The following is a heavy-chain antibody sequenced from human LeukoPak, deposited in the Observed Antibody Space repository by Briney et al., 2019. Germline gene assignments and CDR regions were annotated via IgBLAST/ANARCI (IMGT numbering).Heavy chain of an antibody. CDR3: AKGDGYYYYYYVMDV. CDR2: ISYDGSNK. Sequence: GGSLRLSCAASGFTFSSYGMRWVRQAPGKGLEWVAVISYDGSNKYYADSVKGRFTISRDNSKNTLYLQMNSLRAEDTAVYYCAKGDGYYYYYYVMDVWGQGTTVTVSS. D-gene: IGHD4-17*01. V-gene: IGHV3-30*18. CDR1: GFTFSSYG. J-gene: IGHJ6*02.